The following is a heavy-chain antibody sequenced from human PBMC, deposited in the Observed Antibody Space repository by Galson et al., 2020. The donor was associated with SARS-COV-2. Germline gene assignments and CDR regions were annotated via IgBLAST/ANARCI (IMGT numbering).Heavy chain of an antibody. J-gene: IGHJ4*02. V-gene: IGHV4-39*01. CDR2: IHYSGIP. CDR3: ARLTSYDYVWGSYRYCFDS. D-gene: IGHD3-16*02. Sequence: SETQSLTCTVSGGSLSSSTHYWRWFRQPPGKGLDWTGHIHYSGIPYYNPSLKRRVTMSVDTSENQFSLRLRSVTAADTAFYYCARLTSYDYVWGSYRYCFDSWGQGALVTVSS. CDR1: GGSLSSSTHY.